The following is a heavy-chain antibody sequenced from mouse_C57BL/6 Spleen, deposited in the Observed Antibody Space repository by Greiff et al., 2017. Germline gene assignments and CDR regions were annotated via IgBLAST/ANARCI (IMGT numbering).Heavy chain of an antibody. J-gene: IGHJ4*01. CDR2: IYPSDSET. CDR1: GYTFTSYW. Sequence: QVQLQQPGAELVRPGSSVKLSCTASGYTFTSYWMDWVKQRPGQGLEWIGNIYPSDSETHYNQKFKDKATLTVDKSSSTAYMKLSSLTSEDSAVYYCARGHAMDYWGQGTSVTVSS. CDR3: ARGHAMDY. V-gene: IGHV1-61*01.